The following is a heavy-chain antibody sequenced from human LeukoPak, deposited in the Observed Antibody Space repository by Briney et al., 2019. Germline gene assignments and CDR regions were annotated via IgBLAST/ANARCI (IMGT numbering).Heavy chain of an antibody. CDR2: IYYSGST. V-gene: IGHV4-59*08. Sequence: SETLSLTCTVSGGSISSYYWSWIRQPPGKGLEWIGYIYYSGSTNYNPSLKSRVTISVDTSKNQFSLKLSSVTAADTAVYYCARRDTAMVMDAWGQGTTVTVSS. D-gene: IGHD5-18*01. J-gene: IGHJ6*02. CDR1: GGSISSYY. CDR3: ARRDTAMVMDA.